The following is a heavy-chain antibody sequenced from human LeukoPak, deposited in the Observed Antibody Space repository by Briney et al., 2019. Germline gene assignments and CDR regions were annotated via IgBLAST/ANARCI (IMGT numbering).Heavy chain of an antibody. CDR2: ISSTGSDM. J-gene: IGHJ4*02. CDR1: GFTLNTYS. CDR3: ARGYSDRGDY. Sequence: PGGSLRLSCAASGFTLNTYSMNWVRQAPGKGLEWVSSISSTGSDMYYVDSVKGRFTISRDNAKNTLYLQMNSLRVEDTAVYYCARGYSDRGDYWGQGTLVTVSS. D-gene: IGHD2-21*01. V-gene: IGHV3-21*01.